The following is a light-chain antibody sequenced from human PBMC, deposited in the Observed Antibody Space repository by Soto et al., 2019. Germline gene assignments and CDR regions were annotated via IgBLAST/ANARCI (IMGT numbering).Light chain of an antibody. CDR2: AAS. Sequence: DIQMTQSPSSLSASVGDRVTITCRASQSISTYLNWYQQKPGQAPTLLIYAASSLQSGVPSRFSGSGSETDFTLTISSLQHEDFVAYYCQQSYSTPFTFGPGTKVDIK. V-gene: IGKV1-39*01. CDR3: QQSYSTPFT. CDR1: QSISTY. J-gene: IGKJ3*01.